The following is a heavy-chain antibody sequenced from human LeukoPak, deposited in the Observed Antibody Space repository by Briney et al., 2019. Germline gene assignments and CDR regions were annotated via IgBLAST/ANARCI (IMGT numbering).Heavy chain of an antibody. CDR2: IYYSGST. CDR1: GGSISSYY. V-gene: IGHV4-59*01. Sequence: PSEILSLTCTVSGGSISSYYWSWIRQPPGKGLEWIGYIYYSGSTNYNPSLKSRVTISVDTSKNQFSLKLSSVTAADTAVYYCARVSSSIRGYFDYWGQGTLVTVSS. J-gene: IGHJ4*02. D-gene: IGHD6-13*01. CDR3: ARVSSSIRGYFDY.